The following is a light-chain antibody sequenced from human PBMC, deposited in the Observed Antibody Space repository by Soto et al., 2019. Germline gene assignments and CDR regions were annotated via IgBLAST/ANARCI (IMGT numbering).Light chain of an antibody. Sequence: QSVLTQPPSVSGAPGQRVTISCTGSSSNIRAGYDVHWYQQLPGTAPKLLIYGNSNRPSGVPDRFSGSKSGTSASLVISGLRSEDEADYYCAAWDNSLSGVVFGGGTKVTVL. CDR3: AAWDNSLSGVV. CDR1: SSNIRAGYD. J-gene: IGLJ2*01. CDR2: GNS. V-gene: IGLV1-40*01.